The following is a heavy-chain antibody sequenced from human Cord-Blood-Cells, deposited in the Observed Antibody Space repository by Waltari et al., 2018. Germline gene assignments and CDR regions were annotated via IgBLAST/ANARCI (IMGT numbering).Heavy chain of an antibody. J-gene: IGHJ3*02. V-gene: IGHV4-59*01. CDR2: IYYSGST. D-gene: IGHD6-13*01. CDR1: GGSISSYY. CDR3: ARVSSSWYLDAFDI. Sequence: QMQLQESGPGLVKPSETLSLTCTVSGGSISSYYWSWIRQPPGKGLAWIGYIYYSGSTNYNPSLKSRVTISVDTSKNQFSLKLSSVTAADTAVYYCARVSSSWYLDAFDIWGQGTMVTVSS.